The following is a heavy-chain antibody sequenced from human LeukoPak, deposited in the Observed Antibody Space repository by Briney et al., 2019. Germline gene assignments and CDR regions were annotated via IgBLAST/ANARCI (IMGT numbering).Heavy chain of an antibody. V-gene: IGHV3-11*01. D-gene: IGHD1-14*01. Sequence: GGSLRLSCAASGFTFNDYSMSWVRQLPGKGLEWTSYISSSGSTRYYADSVKGRFTISRDNAKNSLYLQMSSLRVEDTAIYYCARGTTTSHPLGSFGYWGQGTLVTVSS. CDR1: GFTFNDYS. CDR3: ARGTTTSHPLGSFGY. J-gene: IGHJ4*02. CDR2: ISSSGSTR.